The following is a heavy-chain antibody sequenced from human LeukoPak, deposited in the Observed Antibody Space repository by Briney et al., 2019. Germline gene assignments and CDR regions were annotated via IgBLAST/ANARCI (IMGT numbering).Heavy chain of an antibody. CDR2: ISYDGSSK. D-gene: IGHD3-3*01. J-gene: IGHJ4*02. CDR3: AKEGDTIFGVVIILGVDY. V-gene: IGHV3-30*18. Sequence: QPGGSLRLSCAASGFTFSSFGMHWVRQAPGKGLEWVAGISYDGSSKYYADSVKGRFTISRDNSRNTLYLQMNSLRAEDTAVYYCAKEGDTIFGVVIILGVDYWGQGTLVTVSS. CDR1: GFTFSSFG.